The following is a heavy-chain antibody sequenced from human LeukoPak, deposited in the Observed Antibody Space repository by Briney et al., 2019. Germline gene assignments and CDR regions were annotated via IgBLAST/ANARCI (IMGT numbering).Heavy chain of an antibody. D-gene: IGHD3-22*01. J-gene: IGHJ3*02. CDR1: GFTFSSYT. CDR2: FSGSTGYT. V-gene: IGHV3-21*01. CDR3: ARDSLYDSSGYDAFDI. Sequence: PGGSLRLSCAASGFTFSSYTMNWVRQAPGKGLEWVSSFSGSTGYTYYADSVKGRFTISRDNAKNSLYLQMKRLRAEDTAVYYCARDSLYDSSGYDAFDIWGQGTM.